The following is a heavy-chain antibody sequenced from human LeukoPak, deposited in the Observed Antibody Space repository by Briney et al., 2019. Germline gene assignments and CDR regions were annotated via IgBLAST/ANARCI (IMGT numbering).Heavy chain of an antibody. J-gene: IGHJ4*02. D-gene: IGHD3-10*01. Sequence: LWASVKVSCKASGYTFTSYGISWVRQAPGQGLEWMGWISAYNGNTNYAQKLQGRVTMTTDTSTSTAYMELRSLRSDDTAVYYCARVMWFGELLYSHGGDPTDYWGQGTLVTVSS. V-gene: IGHV1-18*01. CDR2: ISAYNGNT. CDR1: GYTFTSYG. CDR3: ARVMWFGELLYSHGGDPTDY.